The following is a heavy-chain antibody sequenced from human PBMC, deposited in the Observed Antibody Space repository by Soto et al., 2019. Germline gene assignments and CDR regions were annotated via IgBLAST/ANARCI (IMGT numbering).Heavy chain of an antibody. D-gene: IGHD3-16*01. CDR1: GFTFSSYG. CDR3: AKDPDKGGAFDI. CDR2: ISYDGSNK. Sequence: GGSLRLSCAASGFTFSSYGMHWVRQAPGKGLEWVAVISYDGSNKYYADSVKGRFTISRDNSKNTLYLQMNSLRAEDTAVYYCAKDPDKGGAFDIWGQGTMVTVSS. V-gene: IGHV3-30*18. J-gene: IGHJ3*02.